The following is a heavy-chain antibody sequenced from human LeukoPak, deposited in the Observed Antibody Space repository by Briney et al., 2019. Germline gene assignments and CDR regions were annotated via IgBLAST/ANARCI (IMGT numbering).Heavy chain of an antibody. V-gene: IGHV3-53*01. CDR1: GFTVCLNY. Sequence: PGGSLRLSCAASGFTVCLNYMSWVRQAPRKGLEWVSVIYSGGRTYYADSVKGRFTISRDNSKNALYLQMNSLRAEDTAVYYCARDLAGPPQEAFDIWGQGTMVTVSS. J-gene: IGHJ3*02. CDR3: ARDLAGPPQEAFDI. CDR2: IYSGGRT.